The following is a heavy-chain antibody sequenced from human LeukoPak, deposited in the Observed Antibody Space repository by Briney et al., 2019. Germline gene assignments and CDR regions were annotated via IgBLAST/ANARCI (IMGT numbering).Heavy chain of an antibody. V-gene: IGHV3-74*01. D-gene: IGHD6-6*01. CDR3: ARGPNSNWSGLDF. J-gene: IGHJ4*02. Sequence: PGGSLRFSCTASGFSFSGHWMHWARQLPGKGLVWVSRISPTGSTTSYADSVKGRFTASRDNAKNTLYLQVNNLRAEDTAVYYCARGPNSNWSGLDFWGQGTLLTVSS. CDR1: GFSFSGHW. CDR2: ISPTGSTT.